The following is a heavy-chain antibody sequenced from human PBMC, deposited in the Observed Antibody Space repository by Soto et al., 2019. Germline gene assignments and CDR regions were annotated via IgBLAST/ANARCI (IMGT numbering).Heavy chain of an antibody. D-gene: IGHD2-15*01. V-gene: IGHV1-18*01. J-gene: IGHJ4*02. Sequence: QVQLVQSGAEVKKPGASVKVSCKASGYTFNSYGISWVRQAPGQGLEWMGWINAYNGNTKYAQKVQGRVIMTTATASSTAYLELRSLRSDDTAVYYCAREPALGGTFDYWGQGTLVTVSS. CDR2: INAYNGNT. CDR3: AREPALGGTFDY. CDR1: GYTFNSYG.